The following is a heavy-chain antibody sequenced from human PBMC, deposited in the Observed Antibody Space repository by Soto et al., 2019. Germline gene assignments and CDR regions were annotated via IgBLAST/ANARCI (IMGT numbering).Heavy chain of an antibody. V-gene: IGHV3-30*18. CDR2: MSYGASEK. CDR1: GFTFSSYA. J-gene: IGHJ6*02. D-gene: IGHD3-10*01. CDR3: AKVSSDRGYYYFAMDV. Sequence: GGSLRLSCAASGFTFSSYAMHWVRQAPGKGLEWVAVMSYGASEKYYADSVKGRFTISRDNFKNMVYLQVDSLRPEDTAVYYCAKVSSDRGYYYFAMDVWGPGTTVTVSS.